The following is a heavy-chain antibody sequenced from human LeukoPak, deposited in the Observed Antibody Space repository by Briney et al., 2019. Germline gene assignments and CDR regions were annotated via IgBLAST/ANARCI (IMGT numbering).Heavy chain of an antibody. Sequence: SETLSLTCTVSGGSISSGSYYWSWIRQPAGKGLEWIGRIYTSGSTNYNPSLKSRVTISVDTSKNQFSLKLSSVTAADTAVYYCARGLGTVNTVDYWGQGTLVTVSS. CDR3: ARGLGTVNTVDY. D-gene: IGHD4-11*01. J-gene: IGHJ4*02. CDR1: GGSISSGSYY. V-gene: IGHV4-61*02. CDR2: IYTSGST.